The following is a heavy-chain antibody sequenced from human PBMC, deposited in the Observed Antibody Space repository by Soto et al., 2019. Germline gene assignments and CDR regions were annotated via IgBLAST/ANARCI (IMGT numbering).Heavy chain of an antibody. Sequence: QITLKESGPTLVRPTQTLTLTCTFSGFSLSTNGVGVGWIRQPPGKAPERLALIFWDDAKRYSPSLKRRLTITTDTTKHVVLLIMTNMGPVDTATFSCAHSQRRDRGSGGNCYHFDYWGQGTLVTVSS. V-gene: IGHV2-5*02. CDR2: IFWDDAK. D-gene: IGHD2-15*01. CDR1: GFSLSTNGVG. CDR3: AHSQRRDRGSGGNCYHFDY. J-gene: IGHJ4*02.